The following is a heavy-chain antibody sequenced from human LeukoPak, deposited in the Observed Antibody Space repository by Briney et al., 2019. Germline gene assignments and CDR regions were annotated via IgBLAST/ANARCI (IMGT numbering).Heavy chain of an antibody. Sequence: SGPALVKPTQTLTLTCTFSGFSLSTSGMCVGWIRQPPGKALEWLARIDWDDDKYYSTSLKTRLTISKDTSKNQVVLTMTNTDPVDTATSYCARIGGNWFDPWGQGTLVTVSS. J-gene: IGHJ5*02. D-gene: IGHD1-26*01. CDR3: ARIGGNWFDP. CDR2: IDWDDDK. CDR1: GFSLSTSGMC. V-gene: IGHV2-70*11.